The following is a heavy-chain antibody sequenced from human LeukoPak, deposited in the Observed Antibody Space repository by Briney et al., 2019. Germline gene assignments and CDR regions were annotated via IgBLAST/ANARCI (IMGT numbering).Heavy chain of an antibody. CDR3: ARDPLSGSYADYYYGMDV. D-gene: IGHD1-26*01. CDR1: GYTFTSYY. Sequence: GASVKVSCKASGYTFTSYYMHWVRQAPGQGLEWMGWINPNSGGTNYAQKFQGRVTMTRDTSISTAYMELSRLRSDDTAVYYCARDPLSGSYADYYYGMDVWGQGTTVTVSS. CDR2: INPNSGGT. V-gene: IGHV1-2*02. J-gene: IGHJ6*02.